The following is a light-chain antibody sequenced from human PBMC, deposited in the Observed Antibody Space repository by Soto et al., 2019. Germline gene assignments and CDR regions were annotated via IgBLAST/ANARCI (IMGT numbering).Light chain of an antibody. J-gene: IGKJ2*01. Sequence: EIVLTQSPGTLSLSPGERATLSCRASQSVSSSYLAWYQQKPGQAPRLLMYAASSRATGIPDRFSGSGSGTDFTLTISRLEPEDFAVYYCQQYGSSPPNTFGQGTKLEIK. CDR2: AAS. V-gene: IGKV3-20*01. CDR3: QQYGSSPPNT. CDR1: QSVSSSY.